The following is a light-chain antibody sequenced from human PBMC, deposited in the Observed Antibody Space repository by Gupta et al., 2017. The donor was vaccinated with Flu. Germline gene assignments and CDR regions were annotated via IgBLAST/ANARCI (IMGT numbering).Light chain of an antibody. Sequence: DIQMTQSPSSLSASVGDRVTITCQASQDISNYLNWYQQKPGKAPKLLIYDASNSETGVPSRFSGSGSGTDFTFTISSLQPEDIATYYCQQYDNLPRFGPGTKVDIK. V-gene: IGKV1-33*01. CDR3: QQYDNLPR. CDR2: DAS. J-gene: IGKJ3*01. CDR1: QDISNY.